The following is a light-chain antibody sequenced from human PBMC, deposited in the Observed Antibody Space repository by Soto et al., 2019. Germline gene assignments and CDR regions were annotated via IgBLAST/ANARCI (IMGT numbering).Light chain of an antibody. J-gene: IGLJ1*01. Sequence: QSALTQPASVSGSPGQSITISCTGTSSDVGGYNYVSWYQQHPGKAPKLMIYEVSNRPSGVSNRFSGSKSGNTASLTISGLHAEYEADYYCSSYTSSSTLGVFGTGTKLTVL. CDR2: EVS. CDR1: SSDVGGYNY. V-gene: IGLV2-14*01. CDR3: SSYTSSSTLGV.